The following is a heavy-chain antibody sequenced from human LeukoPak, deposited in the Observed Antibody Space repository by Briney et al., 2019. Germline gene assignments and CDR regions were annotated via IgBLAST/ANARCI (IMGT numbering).Heavy chain of an antibody. J-gene: IGHJ6*03. CDR2: IIPIFHTA. CDR3: ARGSSIVVVPAAISYYYMDV. D-gene: IGHD2-2*01. V-gene: IGHV1-69*05. CDR1: GGTFGSHG. Sequence: SVKVSCKASGGTFGSHGINWVRQAPGQGLEWMGGIIPIFHTANYAQNFQDRLTITTDESTNTVYMELSSLRSEDTAVYYCARGSSIVVVPAAISYYYMDVWGKGTTVTVSS.